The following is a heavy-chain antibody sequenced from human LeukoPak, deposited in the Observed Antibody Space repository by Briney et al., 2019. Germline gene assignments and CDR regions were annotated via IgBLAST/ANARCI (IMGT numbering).Heavy chain of an antibody. CDR2: IYYSGST. Sequence: SETLSLTCTVSGGSIIAFYWSWIRQPPGKGLEWIGYIYYSGSTNYTPSLKSRVTMSVDTSKNQFALKLSSVTAADTAVYYCARGRYCSDGSCYLDYWGQGTLVTVSS. D-gene: IGHD2-15*01. V-gene: IGHV4-59*01. J-gene: IGHJ4*02. CDR3: ARGRYCSDGSCYLDY. CDR1: GGSIIAFY.